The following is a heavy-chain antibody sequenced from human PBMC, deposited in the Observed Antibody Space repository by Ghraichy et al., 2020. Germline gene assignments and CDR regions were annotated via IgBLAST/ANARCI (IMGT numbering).Heavy chain of an antibody. V-gene: IGHV2-5*02. CDR2: IYWDDDK. D-gene: IGHD1-1*01. CDR3: AHRLPGSGSGWNEGTFDS. CDR1: GFSLSTSGLG. J-gene: IGHJ4*02. Sequence: SGPTLVKPTQTLTLTCTFSGFSLSTSGLGVGWIRQPPGKALEWLAVIYWDDDKRYSPSVRSRLTITKDTSKNQVVLTMTNMDPADTGIYYCAHRLPGSGSGWNEGTFDSWGQGTLVTVPS.